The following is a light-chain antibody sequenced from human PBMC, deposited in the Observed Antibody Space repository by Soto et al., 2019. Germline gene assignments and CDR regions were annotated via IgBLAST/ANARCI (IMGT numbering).Light chain of an antibody. J-gene: IGKJ5*01. CDR2: DAS. CDR1: QSVSSY. Sequence: EIVLTQSPATLSLSPGERATLSCRASQSVSSYLAWYQQKPGQAPRLLIYDASNRATGIPARFSGSGSGTEFSLTISSREPEDFAVYYCQQRSNWPGITFGQGTRLEIK. CDR3: QQRSNWPGIT. V-gene: IGKV3-11*01.